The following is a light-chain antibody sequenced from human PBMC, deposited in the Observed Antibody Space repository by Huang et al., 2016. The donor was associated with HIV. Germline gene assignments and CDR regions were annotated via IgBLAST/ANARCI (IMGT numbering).Light chain of an antibody. V-gene: IGKV3-15*01. CDR2: GAS. Sequence: EMVLTQSPATLSVSPVGRATLSCRASQSVSTNLAWYQQKPGQAPRLLIYGASTRAPGVPARFRGSGSGTEFTLTISDLQSEDFAVYYCHQYNDWPISFGPGTKVDIK. J-gene: IGKJ3*01. CDR3: HQYNDWPIS. CDR1: QSVSTN.